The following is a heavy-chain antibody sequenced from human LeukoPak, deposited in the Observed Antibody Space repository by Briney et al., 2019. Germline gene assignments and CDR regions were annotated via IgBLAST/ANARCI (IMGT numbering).Heavy chain of an antibody. V-gene: IGHV3-30-3*01. D-gene: IGHD3-3*01. CDR3: TRESLADFWGGNYPFDC. J-gene: IGHJ4*02. CDR2: ISYDGSNK. CDR1: GFTFRNYA. Sequence: GGSLRLSCAASGFTFRNYAMYWVRQAPGKGLEWVAVISYDGSNKNYVDSVKGRFTISRDNSKNTLHLQMNSLRAEDTAVYYFTRESLADFWGGNYPFDCWGQGTLVTVSS.